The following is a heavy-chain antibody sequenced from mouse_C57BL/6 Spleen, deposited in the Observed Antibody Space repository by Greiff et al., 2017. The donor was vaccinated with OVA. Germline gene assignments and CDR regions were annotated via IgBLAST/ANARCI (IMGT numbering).Heavy chain of an antibody. Sequence: VQLQQPGAELVRPGSSVKLSCKASGYTFTSYWMHWVKQRPIQGLEWIGNIDPSDSETHYNQKFKDKATLTVDKSSSTAYMQLSSLTSEDSAVYYCAGGGAPYAMDYWGQGTSVTVSS. D-gene: IGHD1-3*01. CDR1: GYTFTSYW. CDR2: IDPSDSET. J-gene: IGHJ4*01. CDR3: AGGGAPYAMDY. V-gene: IGHV1-52*01.